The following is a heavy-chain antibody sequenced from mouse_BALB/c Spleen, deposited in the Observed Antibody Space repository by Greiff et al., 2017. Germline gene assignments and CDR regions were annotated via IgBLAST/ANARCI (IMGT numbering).Heavy chain of an antibody. CDR3: VRDYYYAMDD. V-gene: IGHV2-9-2*01. CDR1: GFSLTSYD. Sequence: VKLMESGPGLVAPSQSLSITCTVSGFSLTSYDISWIRQPPGKGLEWLGVIWTGGGTNYNSAFMSRLSISKDNSKSQVFLKMNSLQTDDTAIYYCVRDYYYAMDDWGQGTSVTVSS. J-gene: IGHJ4*01. CDR2: IWTGGGT.